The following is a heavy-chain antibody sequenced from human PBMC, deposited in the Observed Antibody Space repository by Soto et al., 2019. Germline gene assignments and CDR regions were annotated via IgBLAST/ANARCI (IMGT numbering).Heavy chain of an antibody. CDR1: GFTFSSYW. D-gene: IGHD6-19*01. V-gene: IGHV3-74*01. CDR2: TNRDGSDT. Sequence: EVQLVESGGGLVQPGGSLRLSCAASGFTFSSYWMYWVRQAPGKGLVWVSRTNRDGSDTTYAESVKGRFTISRDNAKNTLYLQMNSLRAEDTAVYYCARDRGWSLFDYWGQGTLVTVSS. J-gene: IGHJ4*02. CDR3: ARDRGWSLFDY.